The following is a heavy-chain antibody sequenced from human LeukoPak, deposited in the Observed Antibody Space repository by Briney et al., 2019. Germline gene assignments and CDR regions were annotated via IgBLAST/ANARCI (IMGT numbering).Heavy chain of an antibody. J-gene: IGHJ3*02. Sequence: GGSLRLSCAASGFTFSSYEVNWVRQAPGKGLEWVSYISNSGSAIYYADSVRGRFTISRDNAKNSLYLQMNSLRAEDTAIYYCARRFDIWGQGTMVTVSS. V-gene: IGHV3-48*03. CDR1: GFTFSSYE. CDR3: ARRFDI. CDR2: ISNSGSAI.